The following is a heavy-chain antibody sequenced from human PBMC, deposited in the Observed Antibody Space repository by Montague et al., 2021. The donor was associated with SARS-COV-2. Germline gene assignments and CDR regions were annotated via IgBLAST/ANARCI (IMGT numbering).Heavy chain of an antibody. J-gene: IGHJ6*02. CDR1: GFIFSNYA. CDR2: MSDRGVSR. CDR3: AKETATIRIAVDLMDV. Sequence: SLRLSCAASGFIFSNYAMTWVRQAPGKGLEWVSTMSDRGVSRDYVDSVKGRFTISRDSSKNTLYLQMNSLRVEDTAVYYCAKETATIRIAVDLMDVWGQGTTVIVSS. V-gene: IGHV3-23*01. D-gene: IGHD6-19*01.